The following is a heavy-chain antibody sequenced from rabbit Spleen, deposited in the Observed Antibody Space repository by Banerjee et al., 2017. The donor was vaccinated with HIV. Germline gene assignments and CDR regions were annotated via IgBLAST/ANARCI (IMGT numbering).Heavy chain of an antibody. Sequence: QQQLEESGGGLVKPGGTLTLTCKASGIDFSSYYFMCWVHQAPGKGLELIACIESSSDSTWYASWVNGRFTISRTSSTTVTLQMTSLTAADTATYFCARKAGSSAYMGYFKLWGPGTLVTVS. CDR3: ARKAGSSAYMGYFKL. J-gene: IGHJ4*01. V-gene: IGHV1S43*01. CDR2: IESSSDST. CDR1: GIDFSSYYF. D-gene: IGHD8-1*01.